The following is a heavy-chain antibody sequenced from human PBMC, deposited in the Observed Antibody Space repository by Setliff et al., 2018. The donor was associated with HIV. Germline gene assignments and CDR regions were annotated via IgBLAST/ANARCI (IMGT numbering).Heavy chain of an antibody. CDR1: GGSIASDIYY. CDR3: GIEGDDYNEY. CDR2: IYTRGNT. V-gene: IGHV4-61*02. Sequence: SETLSLTCTVSGGSIASDIYYWNWIRQPVGKGLEWIGRIYTRGNTNYNPSLKSRVTISVDTSKNQFSLKMSSVTAADTAVYYCGIEGDDYNEYWGQGTLVTVSS. J-gene: IGHJ4*02. D-gene: IGHD3-16*01.